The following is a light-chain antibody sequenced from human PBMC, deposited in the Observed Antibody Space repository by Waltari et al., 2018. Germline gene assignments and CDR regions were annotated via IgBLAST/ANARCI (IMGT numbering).Light chain of an antibody. CDR3: SSYTSSSTLV. J-gene: IGLJ2*01. Sequence: QSALTQPASVSGSPGQSITISCAGTSSDVGGYNYVSWYQQQPDKAPQLVIYEGRHRPPGFSSRFSGSKSGNTASLTISGLRAEDEADYYCSSYTSSSTLVFGGGTKVTVL. CDR2: EGR. CDR1: SSDVGGYNY. V-gene: IGLV2-14*01.